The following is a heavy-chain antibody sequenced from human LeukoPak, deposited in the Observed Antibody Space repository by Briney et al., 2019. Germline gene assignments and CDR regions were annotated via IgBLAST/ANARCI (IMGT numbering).Heavy chain of an antibody. J-gene: IGHJ4*02. Sequence: PGRSLRLSCAASGFTFSSYAMSWVRQAPGKGLEWVSSISGSGGSTYSADSVKGRFTISRDNSKNTLYLQMNSLRAEDTAVYYCAKSIAAARLSVDYWGQGTLVTVSS. CDR3: AKSIAAARLSVDY. V-gene: IGHV3-23*01. CDR2: ISGSGGST. CDR1: GFTFSSYA. D-gene: IGHD6-13*01.